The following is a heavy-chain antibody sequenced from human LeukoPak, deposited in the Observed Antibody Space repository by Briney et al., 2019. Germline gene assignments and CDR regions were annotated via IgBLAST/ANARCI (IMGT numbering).Heavy chain of an antibody. J-gene: IGHJ3*02. CDR2: ISSSSTYI. CDR3: ARINTAVANLVAFDM. V-gene: IGHV3-21*01. D-gene: IGHD5-18*01. Sequence: PGGSLRLSCAASGFTFSSYSLNWVRQAPGKGLEWVSFISSSSTYIYYGDSVKGRFTISIDNAKNSVYLQMNSLRAEDTAVYYCARINTAVANLVAFDMWGQGTMVTVSS. CDR1: GFTFSSYS.